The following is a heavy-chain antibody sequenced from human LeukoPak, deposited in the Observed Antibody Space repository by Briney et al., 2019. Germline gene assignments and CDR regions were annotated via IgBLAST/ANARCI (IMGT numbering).Heavy chain of an antibody. J-gene: IGHJ4*02. CDR2: ISSSSNTI. CDR1: GFTFSGYI. Sequence: GGSLRISCAASGFTFSGYIMNGVRQAPGKGLEWVSFISSSSNTIYYADSVKGRFTVSRDNAKNSLYLQMNSLRAEDTAVYYCARDQWLDYWGQGTLVTVSS. D-gene: IGHD6-19*01. V-gene: IGHV3-48*01. CDR3: ARDQWLDY.